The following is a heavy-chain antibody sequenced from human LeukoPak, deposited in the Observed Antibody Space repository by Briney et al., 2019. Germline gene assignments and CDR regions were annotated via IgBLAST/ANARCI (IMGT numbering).Heavy chain of an antibody. CDR2: ISGSGGST. CDR3: ARVKPPSSYGCFDY. V-gene: IGHV3-23*01. Sequence: PSGGSLRLSCAASGFTFSSYAMSWVRQAPGKGLEWVSAISGSGGSTYYADSVKGRFTISRDNSKNTLYLQMNSLRAEDTAVYYCARVKPPSSYGCFDYWGQGTLVTVSS. J-gene: IGHJ4*02. D-gene: IGHD5-18*01. CDR1: GFTFSSYA.